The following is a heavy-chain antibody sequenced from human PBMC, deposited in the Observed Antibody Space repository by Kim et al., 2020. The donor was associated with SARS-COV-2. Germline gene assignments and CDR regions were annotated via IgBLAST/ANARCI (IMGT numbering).Heavy chain of an antibody. CDR2: VKSKSEGEAT. J-gene: IGHJ4*02. CDR1: GSFFTYAW. CDR3: DTAVLRYLAY. V-gene: IGHV3-15*01. Sequence: GGSLRLSCAASGSFFTYAWMSWVRQAPGKGLEWVGHVKSKSEGEATDYAAPVEGRFTISRDDSKNTVYLQMNNLKTEDTAVYYCDTAVLRYLAYWGQGTLAPVSS.